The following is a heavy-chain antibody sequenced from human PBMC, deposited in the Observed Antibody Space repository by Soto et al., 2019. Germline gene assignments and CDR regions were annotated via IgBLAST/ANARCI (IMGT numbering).Heavy chain of an antibody. CDR3: AYYDSSGYYVV. CDR2: INHSGST. J-gene: IGHJ4*02. CDR1: GGSFSGYY. Sequence: LSLTCAVYGGSFSGYYWSWIRQPPGKGLEWIGEINHSGSTNYNPSLKSRVTISVDTSKNQFSLKLSSVTAADTAVYYCAYYDSSGYYVVWGQGTLVTVSS. V-gene: IGHV4-34*01. D-gene: IGHD3-22*01.